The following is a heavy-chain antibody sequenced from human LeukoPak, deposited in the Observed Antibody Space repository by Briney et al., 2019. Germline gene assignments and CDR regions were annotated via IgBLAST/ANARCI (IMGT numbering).Heavy chain of an antibody. D-gene: IGHD3-16*02. CDR1: GGSISGSSYF. CDR3: ARDVTENDALDF. V-gene: IGHV4-61*01. J-gene: IGHJ3*01. Sequence: KPSETLSLTCTVSGGSISGSSYFWSWIRQPPGKGLEWIGYIYYSGSTNYNPSLKSRVTISVDTSKNQFSLKLSSVTAADTAIYYCARDVTENDALDFWGQGTMVTVSS. CDR2: IYYSGST.